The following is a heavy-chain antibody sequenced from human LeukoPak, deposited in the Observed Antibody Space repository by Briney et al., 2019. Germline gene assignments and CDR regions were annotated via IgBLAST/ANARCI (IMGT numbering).Heavy chain of an antibody. CDR1: GFTFSSYE. CDR3: ARARDGYKYDFDY. V-gene: IGHV3-48*03. J-gene: IGHJ4*02. D-gene: IGHD5-24*01. CDR2: ISSSGSTI. Sequence: GRSLRLSCAASGFTFSSYEMNWVRQAPGKGLEWVSYISSSGSTIYYAASVKGRFTISRDNAKNSLYLQMNSLRAEDTAVYYCARARDGYKYDFDYWGQGTLVTVSS.